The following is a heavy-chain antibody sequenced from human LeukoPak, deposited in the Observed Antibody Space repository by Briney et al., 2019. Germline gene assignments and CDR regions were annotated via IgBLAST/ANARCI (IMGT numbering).Heavy chain of an antibody. D-gene: IGHD3-3*01. CDR2: IIPIFGTA. CDR1: GGTFSSYA. Sequence: GASVKVSCKASGGTFSSYAISWVRQAPGQGLEWMGGIIPIFGTANYAQKFQGRVTITADDSTSTAYMELSSLRSEDTAVYYCARVEGPLRFDPWGQGTLVTVS. V-gene: IGHV1-69*13. J-gene: IGHJ5*02. CDR3: ARVEGPLRFDP.